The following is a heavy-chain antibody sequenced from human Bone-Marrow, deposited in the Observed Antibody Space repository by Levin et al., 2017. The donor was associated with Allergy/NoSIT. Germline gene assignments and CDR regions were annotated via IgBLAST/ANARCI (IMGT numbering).Heavy chain of an antibody. D-gene: IGHD6-19*01. V-gene: IGHV4-39*01. Sequence: PSETLSLTCSVSGGSISSSSFHWGWIRQPPGRGLEWIVSLSYRGTTYLSPSLRSRITISFDTSKNQFSLKLTSVSAADTAVYYCARHQPVAGVYSPFDSWGQGTLVTVSS. CDR3: ARHQPVAGVYSPFDS. CDR2: LSYRGTT. J-gene: IGHJ4*02. CDR1: GGSISSSSFH.